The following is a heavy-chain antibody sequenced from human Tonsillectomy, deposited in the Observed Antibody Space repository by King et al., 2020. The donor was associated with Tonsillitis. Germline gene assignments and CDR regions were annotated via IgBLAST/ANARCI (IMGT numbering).Heavy chain of an antibody. D-gene: IGHD2-2*01. CDR3: ADLPDF. CDR2: IYYNGST. CDR1: GGSISSGDSS. J-gene: IGHJ1*01. Sequence: VQLQESGPGLVKPSQTLSLTCAVSGGSISSGDSSWSWIRQPPGKGLERIGYIYYNGSTHYNPALKSRVTISVDTSKKQFSLRLNSVTAADTAVYYCADLPDFWGQGTLVTVSS. V-gene: IGHV4-30-4*07.